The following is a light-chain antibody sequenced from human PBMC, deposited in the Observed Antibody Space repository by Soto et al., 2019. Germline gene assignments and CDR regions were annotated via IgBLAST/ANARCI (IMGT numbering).Light chain of an antibody. CDR2: EVT. CDR3: TSYVGNAIWV. Sequence: QSVLTQPPSASGSPGQSVTISCTGTSSDVGAYKYVSWYQQYPGKAPKLMIYEVTKRPSGVPDRFSGSKSGHTASLTVSGLQAEDEADYYCTSYVGNAIWVFGGGTNLTVL. V-gene: IGLV2-8*01. CDR1: SSDVGAYKY. J-gene: IGLJ3*02.